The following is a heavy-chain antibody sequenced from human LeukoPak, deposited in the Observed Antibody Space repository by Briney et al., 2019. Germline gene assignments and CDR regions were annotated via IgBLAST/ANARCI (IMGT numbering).Heavy chain of an antibody. J-gene: IGHJ4*02. D-gene: IGHD6-13*01. CDR1: GFTFSSYG. CDR3: AKDRGIAAAGISVY. V-gene: IGHV3-30*18. CDR2: ISYDGSNK. Sequence: GGSLRLSCAASGFTFSSYGMHWVRQAPGKGLEWVAVISYDGSNKYYADSVKGRFTISRDNSKNTLYLQMNSLRAEDTAVYYCAKDRGIAAAGISVYWGQGTLVTVSS.